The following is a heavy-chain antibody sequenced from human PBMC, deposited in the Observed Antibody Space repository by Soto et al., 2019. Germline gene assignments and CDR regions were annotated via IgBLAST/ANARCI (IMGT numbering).Heavy chain of an antibody. V-gene: IGHV3-33*01. CDR2: VWYDGSYK. J-gene: IGHJ6*02. D-gene: IGHD3-9*01. CDR1: GFTFSIYG. Sequence: GGSLRLSCAASGFTFSIYGMHWFRQAPGKGLEWVAVVWYDGSYKYYADSVKGRFTISRENSKNTLYLQMNSLRAEDTAVYYCARDMFDWLLTPPEYYYYGMDVWGQGTTVNVSS. CDR3: ARDMFDWLLTPPEYYYYGMDV.